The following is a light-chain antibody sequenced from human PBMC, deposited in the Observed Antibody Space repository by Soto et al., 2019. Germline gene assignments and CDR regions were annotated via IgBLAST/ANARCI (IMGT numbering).Light chain of an antibody. CDR1: SSNIGAGYD. CDR2: GNS. J-gene: IGLJ3*02. CDR3: QSYDSSLSVV. Sequence: QSVLTQPPSVSGAPGQRVTISCTGSSSNIGAGYDVHWYQQLPVTAPKLLIYGNSNRPSGVPDRFSGSKSGTSASLAITGLQAEDDADYYCQSYDSSLSVVFGGGTKLTVL. V-gene: IGLV1-40*01.